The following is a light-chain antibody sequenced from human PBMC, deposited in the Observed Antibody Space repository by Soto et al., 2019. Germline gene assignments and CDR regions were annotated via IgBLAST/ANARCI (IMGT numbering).Light chain of an antibody. CDR2: DAS. CDR3: QQYNNWPPLT. V-gene: IGKV3-15*01. Sequence: EIVMTQSPGTLSVSPGERATLSCRASQSVRSNLAWYQQKPGQAPRLLIYDASTRATGIPARFSGSGSGTEFTLTISSLQSEDFAVYYCQQYNNWPPLTFGGGTKVDIK. J-gene: IGKJ4*01. CDR1: QSVRSN.